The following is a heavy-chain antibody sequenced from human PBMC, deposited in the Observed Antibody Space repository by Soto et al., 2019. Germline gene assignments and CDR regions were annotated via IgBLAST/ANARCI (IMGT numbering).Heavy chain of an antibody. D-gene: IGHD3-10*01. CDR3: AKDPDYYGSGSYTPFDVDY. Sequence: GGSLRLSCAASGFPFSSYAMSWVRQAPGKGLEWVSAISGSGGSTYYADSVKGRFTISRDNSKNTLYLQMNSLRAEDTAVYYCAKDPDYYGSGSYTPFDVDYWGQGTLVTVSS. CDR1: GFPFSSYA. J-gene: IGHJ4*02. V-gene: IGHV3-23*01. CDR2: ISGSGGST.